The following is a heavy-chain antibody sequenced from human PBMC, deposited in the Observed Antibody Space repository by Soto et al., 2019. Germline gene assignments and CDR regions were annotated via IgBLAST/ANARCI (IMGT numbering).Heavy chain of an antibody. D-gene: IGHD6-13*01. CDR3: ASQAAAGPAFDY. CDR1: GGTFSSYA. CDR2: IIPIFGTA. J-gene: IGHJ4*02. V-gene: IGHV1-69*13. Sequence: SVKVSCKASGGTFSSYAISWVRQAPGQGLEWMGGIIPIFGTANYAQKFQGRVTITADESTSTAYMELSSLRSEDTAVYYCASQAAAGPAFDYWGQGTRVTVS.